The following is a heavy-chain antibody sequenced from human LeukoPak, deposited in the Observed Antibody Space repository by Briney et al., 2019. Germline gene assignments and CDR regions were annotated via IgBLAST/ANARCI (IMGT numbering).Heavy chain of an antibody. Sequence: GGSLRLSCAASGFTFSSYWMSWVRQAPGKGLEWVSYISSSGSTIYYADSVKGRFTISRDNAKNSLYLQMNSLRAEDTAVYYCASGYDSSGYYYSEFDYWGQGTLVTVSS. V-gene: IGHV3-48*04. D-gene: IGHD3-22*01. CDR1: GFTFSSYW. J-gene: IGHJ4*02. CDR3: ASGYDSSGYYYSEFDY. CDR2: ISSSGSTI.